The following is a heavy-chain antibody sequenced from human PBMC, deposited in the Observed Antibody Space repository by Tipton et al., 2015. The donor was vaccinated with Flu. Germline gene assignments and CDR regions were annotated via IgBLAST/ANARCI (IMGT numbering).Heavy chain of an antibody. CDR3: ASDLTPNYYDSSGYPGDY. J-gene: IGHJ4*02. V-gene: IGHV1-46*01. Sequence: QSGPEVKKPGASVKVSCKASGYTFTSYYMHWVRQAPGQGLEWMGIINPSGGSTSYAQKFQGRVTMTRDTSTSTVYMELSSLRSEDTAVYYCASDLTPNYYDSSGYPGDYWGQGTLVTVSS. CDR2: INPSGGST. CDR1: GYTFTSYY. D-gene: IGHD3-22*01.